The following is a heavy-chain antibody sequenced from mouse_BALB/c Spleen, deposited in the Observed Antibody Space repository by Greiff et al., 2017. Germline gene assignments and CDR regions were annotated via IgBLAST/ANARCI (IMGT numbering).Heavy chain of an antibody. CDR1: GFSLTSYG. CDR2: IWAGGST. V-gene: IGHV2-9*02. CDR3: ARDRGYGNYEAMDY. Sequence: VKLVESGPGLVAPSQSLSITCTVSGFSLTSYGVHWVRQPPGKGLEWLGVIWAGGSTNYNSALMSRLSISKDNSKSQVFLKMNSLQTDDTAMYYCARDRGYGNYEAMDYWGQGTSVTVSS. J-gene: IGHJ4*01. D-gene: IGHD2-10*02.